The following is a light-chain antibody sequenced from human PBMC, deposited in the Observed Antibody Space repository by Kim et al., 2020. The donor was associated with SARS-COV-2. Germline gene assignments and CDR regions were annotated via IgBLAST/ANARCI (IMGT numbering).Light chain of an antibody. V-gene: IGKV1-5*01. Sequence: DIQMTQSPSTLSASVGDRVTITCRASQSIGSWLAWYQQKPGKAPKLLIYDASSLESGVPSRFSGSGSGTEFTLTISSLQPDDFATYHCQQYNTYSSVTFGQGTKLEI. CDR1: QSIGSW. CDR2: DAS. CDR3: QQYNTYSSVT. J-gene: IGKJ2*01.